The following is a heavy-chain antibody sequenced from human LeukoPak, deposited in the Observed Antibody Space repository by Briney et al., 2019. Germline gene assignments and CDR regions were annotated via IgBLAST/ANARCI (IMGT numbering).Heavy chain of an antibody. CDR3: ARGGRCAVVTSCGAFDI. CDR2: IIRIFGTA. Sequence: SVKVSCEASGGTFSSYAISWVRQAPGQGLEWMGGIIRIFGTANYAQKFQGRVTITADESTSTAYMELSSLRSEDTAVYYCARGGRCAVVTSCGAFDIWGQGTMVTVSS. D-gene: IGHD2-21*02. CDR1: GGTFSSYA. V-gene: IGHV1-69*01. J-gene: IGHJ3*02.